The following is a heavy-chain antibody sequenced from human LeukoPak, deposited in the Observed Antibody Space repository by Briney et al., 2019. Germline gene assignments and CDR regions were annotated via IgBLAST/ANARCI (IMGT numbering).Heavy chain of an antibody. CDR1: GFTFHDYG. V-gene: IGHV3-20*04. CDR3: ARRDYYGSGSPDF. CDR2: INWNGDRT. Sequence: PGGSLRLSCAASGFTFHDYGMSWVRQSPGKGVEWVSGINWNGDRTGYADSVKGRFTISRDNAKKSLYLQMNSLRAEDTALYYCARRDYYGSGSPDFWGQGTLVTVSS. D-gene: IGHD3-10*01. J-gene: IGHJ4*02.